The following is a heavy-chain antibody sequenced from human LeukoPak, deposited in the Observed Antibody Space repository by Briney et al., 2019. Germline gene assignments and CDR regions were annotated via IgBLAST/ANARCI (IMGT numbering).Heavy chain of an antibody. CDR3: AKSAVHYYDSSGYWGGFDY. D-gene: IGHD3-22*01. CDR1: GFTFSSYG. V-gene: IGHV3-30*02. J-gene: IGHJ4*02. Sequence: GGSLRLSCAASGFTFSSYGMHWVRRAPGKGLEWVAFIRYDGSNKYYADSVKGRFTISRDNSKNTLYLQMNSLRAEDTAVYYCAKSAVHYYDSSGYWGGFDYWGQGTLVTVSS. CDR2: IRYDGSNK.